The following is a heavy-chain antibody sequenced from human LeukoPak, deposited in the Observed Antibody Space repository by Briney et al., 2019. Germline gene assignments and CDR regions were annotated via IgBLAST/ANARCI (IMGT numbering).Heavy chain of an antibody. CDR1: GFTVSTNY. D-gene: IGHD6-6*01. Sequence: AGGSLRLSCAASGFTVSTNYMSWVRQAPGKGLEWVSIIYSGGSTYYVDSVKGRFTISRDNSKNTLYLQMNSLRAEDTAVYYCAREKTYSSSSVYYHYGMDVWGQGTTVTVSS. CDR2: IYSGGST. J-gene: IGHJ6*02. V-gene: IGHV3-53*01. CDR3: AREKTYSSSSVYYHYGMDV.